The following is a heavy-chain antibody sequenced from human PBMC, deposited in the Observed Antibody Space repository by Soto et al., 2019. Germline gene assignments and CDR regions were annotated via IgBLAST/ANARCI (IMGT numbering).Heavy chain of an antibody. Sequence: SETLSLTCAVYGGSFSGYYWSWIRQPPGKGLEWIGEIDHGGSTNYNPSLESRVTISFDTSRNQFSLKLKSVTAADTAVYFCARGGGYSHHIYGMDVWGQGTTVKVSS. J-gene: IGHJ6*02. CDR2: IDHGGST. V-gene: IGHV4-34*01. CDR1: GGSFSGYY. D-gene: IGHD5-18*01. CDR3: ARGGGYSHHIYGMDV.